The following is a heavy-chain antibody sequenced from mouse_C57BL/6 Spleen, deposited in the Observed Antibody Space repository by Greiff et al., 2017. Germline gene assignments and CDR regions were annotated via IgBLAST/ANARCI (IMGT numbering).Heavy chain of an antibody. J-gene: IGHJ1*03. D-gene: IGHD1-1*01. CDR3: AIYYGSSYWYFDV. CDR2: INPNNGGT. Sequence: EVKLQQSGPELVKPGASVKMSCKASGYTFTDYNMHWVKQSHGKSLEWIGYINPNNGGTSYNQKFKGKATLTVNKSSSTAYMELRSLTSEDSAVYYCAIYYGSSYWYFDVWGTGTTVTVSS. V-gene: IGHV1-22*01. CDR1: GYTFTDYN.